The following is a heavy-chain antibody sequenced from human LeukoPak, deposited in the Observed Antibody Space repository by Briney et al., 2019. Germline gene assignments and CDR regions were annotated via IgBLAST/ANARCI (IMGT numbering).Heavy chain of an antibody. CDR2: IYYRGST. Sequence: SETLSLTCTVSGGSISTYYWSWIRQPPGKGLEWIGYIYYRGSTNYNPSLESRVTISVDTSKNQFSLKLRSVTAADTAVYFCARGDAAMNLVRNWGQGTLVTVSS. V-gene: IGHV4-59*01. J-gene: IGHJ4*02. CDR1: GGSISTYY. D-gene: IGHD5-18*01. CDR3: ARGDAAMNLVRN.